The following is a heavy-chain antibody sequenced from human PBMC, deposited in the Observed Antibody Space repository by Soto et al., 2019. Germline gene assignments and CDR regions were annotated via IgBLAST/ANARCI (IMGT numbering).Heavy chain of an antibody. CDR2: ISSSSSYI. V-gene: IGHV3-21*01. Sequence: GGSLRLSCAASGFTFSSYSMDWVRQAPGKGLEWVSSISSSSSYIYYADSVKGRFTISRDNAKNSLYLQMNSLRAEDTAVYYCAKGDGSGKSDYWGLGTLVTVSS. CDR1: GFTFSSYS. D-gene: IGHD3-10*01. CDR3: AKGDGSGKSDY. J-gene: IGHJ4*02.